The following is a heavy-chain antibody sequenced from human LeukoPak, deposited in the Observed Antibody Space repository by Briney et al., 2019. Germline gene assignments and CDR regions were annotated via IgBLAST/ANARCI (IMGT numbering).Heavy chain of an antibody. D-gene: IGHD3-22*01. CDR1: GGSISSGSYY. CDR2: IYTSGST. V-gene: IGHV4-61*02. Sequence: PSQTLSLTCTVSGGSISSGSYYWSWIRQPAGKGLEWIGRIYTSGSTNYNPSLKSRVTISVDTSKNQFSLKLSSVTAADTAVYYCARELLLNDRGWFDPWGQGTLVTVSS. J-gene: IGHJ5*02. CDR3: ARELLLNDRGWFDP.